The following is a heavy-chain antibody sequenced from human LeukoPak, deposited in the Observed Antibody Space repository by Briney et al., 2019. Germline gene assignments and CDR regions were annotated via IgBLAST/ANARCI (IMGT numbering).Heavy chain of an antibody. V-gene: IGHV3-7*01. CDR3: ARDSPRVGSTSYLYYFDY. CDR1: GFTFSSYW. D-gene: IGHD2-15*01. CDR2: IKQDGSEK. J-gene: IGHJ4*02. Sequence: GGSLRLSCAASGFTFSSYWMSWVRQAPGKGLEWVANIKQDGSEKYYVDSVKGRFTISRDNSKNTLYLQMNSLRAEDTAVYFCARDSPRVGSTSYLYYFDYWGRGTLLTVSS.